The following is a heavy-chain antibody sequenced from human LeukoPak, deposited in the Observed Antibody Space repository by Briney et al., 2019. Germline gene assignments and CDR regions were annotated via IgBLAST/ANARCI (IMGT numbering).Heavy chain of an antibody. Sequence: QPGGSLRLSCSASGFTFSSYAMHWVRQAPGKGLEYVSAISSNGGSTYYADSVKGRFTISRDNSKNTLYLQMSSLRAEDTAVYYCVKSLDRGAVYSFDYWGQGTLVTVSS. CDR2: ISSNGGST. V-gene: IGHV3-64D*06. CDR3: VKSLDRGAVYSFDY. D-gene: IGHD3-10*01. J-gene: IGHJ4*02. CDR1: GFTFSSYA.